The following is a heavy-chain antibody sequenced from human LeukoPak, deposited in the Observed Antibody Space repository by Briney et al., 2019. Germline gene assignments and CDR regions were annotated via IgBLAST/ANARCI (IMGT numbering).Heavy chain of an antibody. CDR3: ARGLGYCSGGSCYYDY. J-gene: IGHJ4*02. CDR1: GFTFDDYA. V-gene: IGHV3-9*01. CDR2: ISWNSGSI. D-gene: IGHD2-15*01. Sequence: GGSLRLSCAASGFTFDDYAMHWVRQAPGKGLEGAAGISWNSGSIGYADSVEGRFTISRDNAKNSLYLQMNSLRAEDTALYHCARGLGYCSGGSCYYDYWGQGTLVTVSS.